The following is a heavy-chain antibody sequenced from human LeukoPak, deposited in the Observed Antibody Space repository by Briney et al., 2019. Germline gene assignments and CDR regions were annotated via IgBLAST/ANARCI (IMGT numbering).Heavy chain of an antibody. Sequence: PSETLSLTCTVSGGSISSYYWSWIRQPPGKGLEWIGYIYYSGSTNYNPPLKSRVTISVDTSKNQFSLKLSSVTAADTAVYYCARGLHYDFWSGYSSSLYYYYMDVWGKGTTVTVSS. D-gene: IGHD3-3*01. J-gene: IGHJ6*03. CDR1: GGSISSYY. CDR2: IYYSGST. V-gene: IGHV4-59*01. CDR3: ARGLHYDFWSGYSSSLYYYYMDV.